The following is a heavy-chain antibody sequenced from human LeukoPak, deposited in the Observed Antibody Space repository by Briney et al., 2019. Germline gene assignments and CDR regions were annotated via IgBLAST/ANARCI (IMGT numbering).Heavy chain of an antibody. CDR3: ATECSSRTSKVVCWYFDY. V-gene: IGHV3-23*01. Sequence: GGSLRLSCAASGFTFSSYAMSWVRQAPGKGLEWVSAISGSGGSTYYADPVKGRFTISRDNSKNTLYLQMNSLRAEDTAVYYCATECSSRTSKVVCWYFDYWGQGTLVTVSS. D-gene: IGHD6-13*01. CDR2: ISGSGGST. J-gene: IGHJ4*02. CDR1: GFTFSSYA.